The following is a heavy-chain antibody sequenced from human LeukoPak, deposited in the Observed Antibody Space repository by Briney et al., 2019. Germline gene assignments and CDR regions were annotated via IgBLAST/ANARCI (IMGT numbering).Heavy chain of an antibody. CDR1: GGSISSYY. J-gene: IGHJ4*02. D-gene: IGHD3-10*01. CDR2: IYYSGST. CDR3: ARNYGSGSYYDY. Sequence: SETLSLTCTVSGGSISSYYWSWIRQPPGKGLEWIGYIYYSGSTNYNPSLKSRVTISVDTSNNQFSLKLSSVTAADTAVYYCARNYGSGSYYDYWGQGTLVTVSS. V-gene: IGHV4-59*01.